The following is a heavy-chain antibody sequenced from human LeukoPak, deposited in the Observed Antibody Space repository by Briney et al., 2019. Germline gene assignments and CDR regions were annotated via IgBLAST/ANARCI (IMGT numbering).Heavy chain of an antibody. J-gene: IGHJ6*03. CDR2: IYTSGST. V-gene: IGHV4-4*09. CDR3: ARGGVAVAGPYYYYYYYMDV. CDR1: GGSISSYY. D-gene: IGHD6-19*01. Sequence: SETLCLTCTVSGGSISSYYWSWIRQPPGKGLEWIGYIYTSGSTNYNPSLKSRVTISVDTSKNQFSLKLSSVTAADTAVYYCARGGVAVAGPYYYYYYYMDVWGKGTTVTVSS.